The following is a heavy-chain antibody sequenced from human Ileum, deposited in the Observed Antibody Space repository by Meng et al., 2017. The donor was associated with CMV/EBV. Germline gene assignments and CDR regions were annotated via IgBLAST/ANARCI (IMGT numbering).Heavy chain of an antibody. J-gene: IGHJ4*02. CDR2: IKQDGSAT. CDR3: VREDIVVFDY. D-gene: IGHD2-15*01. CDR1: GFTYSNFW. V-gene: IGHV3-7*01. Sequence: GESLKISCAVSGFTYSNFWMSWVRQSPGMGLEWVANIKQDGSATYYADSVKGRFTISRDNAKNSLYLQMDNLRADDTAVYYCVREDIVVFDYWGQGTRVTFGS.